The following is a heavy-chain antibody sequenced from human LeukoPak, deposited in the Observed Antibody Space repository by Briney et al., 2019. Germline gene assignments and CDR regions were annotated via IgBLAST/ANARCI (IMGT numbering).Heavy chain of an antibody. CDR2: IYYSGST. J-gene: IGHJ6*03. V-gene: IGHV4-39*01. CDR3: ARVSGHFYFYYYMDV. CDR1: GGSISSSSYY. Sequence: SETLSLTCTVSGGSISSSSYYWGWIRQPPGKGLEWIGSIYYSGSTYYNPSLKSRVTISVDTSKNQFSLRLSSVTAADTAVYYCARVSGHFYFYYYMDVWGKGTTVSISS.